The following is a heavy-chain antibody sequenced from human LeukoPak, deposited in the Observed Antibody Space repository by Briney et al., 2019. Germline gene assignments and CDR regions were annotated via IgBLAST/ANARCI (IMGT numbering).Heavy chain of an antibody. CDR2: IIPIFGTA. CDR3: ALDGIFNYDSSGYYYTEYYFDY. V-gene: IGHV1-69*13. Sequence: SVKVSCKASGGTFSSYAIGWVRQAPGQGLEWMGGIIPIFGTANYAQKFQGRVTITADESTSTAYMELSSLRSEDTAVYYCALDGIFNYDSSGYYYTEYYFDYWGQGTLVTVSS. J-gene: IGHJ4*02. D-gene: IGHD3-22*01. CDR1: GGTFSSYA.